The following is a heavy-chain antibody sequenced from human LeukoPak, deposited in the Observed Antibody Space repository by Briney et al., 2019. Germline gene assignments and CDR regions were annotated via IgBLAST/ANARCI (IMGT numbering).Heavy chain of an antibody. Sequence: GASVKVSCKASGYTFTSYYMHWVRQAPGQGLEWMGIINPSGGSTRYAQKFQGRVTMTRDTSTSTVYMELSSLRSEDTAVYYCASHGTYGSGSYYNDLFSGYWGQGTLVTVSS. D-gene: IGHD3-10*01. CDR2: INPSGGST. V-gene: IGHV1-46*01. CDR1: GYTFTSYY. CDR3: ASHGTYGSGSYYNDLFSGY. J-gene: IGHJ4*02.